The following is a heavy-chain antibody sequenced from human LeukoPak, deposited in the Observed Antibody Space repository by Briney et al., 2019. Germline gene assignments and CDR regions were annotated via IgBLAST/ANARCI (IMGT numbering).Heavy chain of an antibody. D-gene: IGHD6-19*01. V-gene: IGHV4-61*01. CDR2: IYYSGST. J-gene: IGHJ4*02. CDR3: ARTIGAVAVDY. CDR1: GGSVSSGSYY. Sequence: PSETLSLTCTVSGGSVSSGSYYWSWIRQPPGKGLEWIGYIYYSGSTNYNPSLKSQVTISVDTSKNQFSLKLSSVTAADTAVYYCARTIGAVAVDYWGQGTLVTVSS.